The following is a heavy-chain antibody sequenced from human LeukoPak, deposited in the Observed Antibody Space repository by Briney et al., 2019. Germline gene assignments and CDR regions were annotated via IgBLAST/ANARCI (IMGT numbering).Heavy chain of an antibody. Sequence: LGESLKISCKGSGYSFTSYWIGWVRQMXXXXXXXMGIIYPGDSDTRYSPSFQGQVTISADKSISTAYLQWSSLKASDTAMYYCARGTYYYGSGSPDYWGQGTLVTVSS. CDR1: GYSFTSYW. CDR2: IYPGDSDT. D-gene: IGHD3-10*01. CDR3: ARGTYYYGSGSPDY. V-gene: IGHV5-51*01. J-gene: IGHJ4*02.